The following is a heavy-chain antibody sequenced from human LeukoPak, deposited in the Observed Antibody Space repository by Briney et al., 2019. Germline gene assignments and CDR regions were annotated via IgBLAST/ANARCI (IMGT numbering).Heavy chain of an antibody. V-gene: IGHV3-15*01. Sequence: GGSLRLSCAASGFTFSSYSFNWVRQAPGKGLEWVGHIKTKTDGWTTDYAAHVKGRFTISRDDSKNTVYLQMNSLKTEDTAVYYCTTTHYNFYDLDHWGQGTLVTVSS. D-gene: IGHD3-3*01. CDR2: IKTKTDGWTT. CDR1: GFTFSSYS. CDR3: TTTHYNFYDLDH. J-gene: IGHJ4*02.